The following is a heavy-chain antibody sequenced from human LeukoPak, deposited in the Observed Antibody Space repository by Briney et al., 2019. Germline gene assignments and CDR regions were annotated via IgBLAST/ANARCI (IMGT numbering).Heavy chain of an antibody. CDR3: AREGDNIVVVPAATYYYYMDV. Sequence: SETLSLTCTVSGGSISSYYWSWIRQPAGKGLEWIGRIYTSGSTNYNPSLKSRVTMSVDTSKNQFSLKLSSVTAADTAVYYCAREGDNIVVVPAATYYYYMDVWGKGTTVTVSS. D-gene: IGHD2-2*01. V-gene: IGHV4-4*07. CDR1: GGSISSYY. J-gene: IGHJ6*03. CDR2: IYTSGST.